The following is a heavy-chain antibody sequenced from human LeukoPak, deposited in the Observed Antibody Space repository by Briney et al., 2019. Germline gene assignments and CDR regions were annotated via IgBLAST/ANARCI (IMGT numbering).Heavy chain of an antibody. CDR2: ISAYNGNT. J-gene: IGHJ4*02. CDR3: ARPHSSDYHLDY. Sequence: ASVKVSCKASGYTFTSYGIIWVRQAPGQGLEWMGWISAYNGNTNYAQKFQGRVTMTTDTSTSTAYMELRSLRSDDTAVYYCARPHSSDYHLDYWGQGTLVTVSS. D-gene: IGHD3-22*01. CDR1: GYTFTSYG. V-gene: IGHV1-18*01.